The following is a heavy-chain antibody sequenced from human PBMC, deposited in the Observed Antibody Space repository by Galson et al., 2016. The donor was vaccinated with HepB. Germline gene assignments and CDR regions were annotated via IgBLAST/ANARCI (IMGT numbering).Heavy chain of an antibody. CDR2: ISGYNGNT. D-gene: IGHD1-26*01. Sequence: SVKVSCKASGYSFTTYGVTWVRQAPGQGLEWMGWISGYNGNTKYAQNFQGRVSMSTDTSTSTVHMELGSLRYDDTAVYYCARDALLLTPCGMIDYWGQGTLVTVSS. J-gene: IGHJ4*02. CDR3: ARDALLLTPCGMIDY. V-gene: IGHV1-18*01. CDR1: GYSFTTYG.